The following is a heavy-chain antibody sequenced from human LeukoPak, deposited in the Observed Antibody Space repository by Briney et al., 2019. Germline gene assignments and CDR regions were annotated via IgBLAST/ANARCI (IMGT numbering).Heavy chain of an antibody. CDR2: IYYSGST. J-gene: IGHJ5*02. Sequence: SETLSLTCTVSGGSISSYYWSWIRQPPGKGLEWIGYIYYSGSTNYNPSLKSRVTISVDTSKNQFSLKLSSVTAADTAVYYCARTTRSWFDPWGQGTLVTVSS. D-gene: IGHD4-17*01. CDR1: GGSISSYY. CDR3: ARTTRSWFDP. V-gene: IGHV4-59*01.